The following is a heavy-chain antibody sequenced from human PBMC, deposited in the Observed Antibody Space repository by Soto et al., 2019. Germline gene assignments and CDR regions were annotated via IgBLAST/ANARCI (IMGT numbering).Heavy chain of an antibody. Sequence: EVQLVESGGGLVQPGGSLRLSCAASGFTVSSFYMTWVRQAPGKGLQWVAVISSGGSTYYADSVKGRFTISRDNSKNTLYLEMNSLRAEDTAVYCCVRDTFGGAYDFLHGGQGTLVTVSS. J-gene: IGHJ4*02. V-gene: IGHV3-66*01. CDR3: VRDTFGGAYDFLH. D-gene: IGHD3-3*01. CDR1: GFTVSSFY. CDR2: ISSGGST.